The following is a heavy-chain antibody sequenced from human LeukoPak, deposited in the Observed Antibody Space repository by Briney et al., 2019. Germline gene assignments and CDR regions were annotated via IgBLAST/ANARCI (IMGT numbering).Heavy chain of an antibody. CDR3: ARAVVTLGGYCSGGSCYNWFDP. J-gene: IGHJ5*02. CDR2: ISYDGSNK. CDR1: GFTFSSYA. Sequence: TGGSLRLSCAASGFTFSSYAMHWVRQAPGKGLEWVAVISYDGSNKYYADSVKGRFTISRDNSKNTLYLQMNSLRAEDTAVYYCARAVVTLGGYCSGGSCYNWFDPWGQGTLVTVSS. D-gene: IGHD2-15*01. V-gene: IGHV3-30*01.